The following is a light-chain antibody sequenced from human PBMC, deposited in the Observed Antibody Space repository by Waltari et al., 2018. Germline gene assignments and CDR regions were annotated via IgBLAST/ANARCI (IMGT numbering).Light chain of an antibody. CDR3: CSFASRSI. V-gene: IGLV2-23*02. J-gene: IGLJ2*01. Sequence: QSALTQPASASGSPGQSITLPCPGPRSTLGDFNLVSWYQQHPGEAPKLLIYEVTKRPSGISERFSASKSGNTASLTISRLQAEDEATYYCCSFASRSIFGGGTKVTVL. CDR2: EVT. CDR1: RSTLGDFNL.